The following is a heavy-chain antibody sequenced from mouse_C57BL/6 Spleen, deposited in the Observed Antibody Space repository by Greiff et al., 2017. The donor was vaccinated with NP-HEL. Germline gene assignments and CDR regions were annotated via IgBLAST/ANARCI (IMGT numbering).Heavy chain of an antibody. CDR3: ARDHYGSL. J-gene: IGHJ2*01. CDR1: GYSITSGYY. CDR2: ISYDGSN. D-gene: IGHD1-1*01. V-gene: IGHV3-6*01. Sequence: EVKLQESGPGLVKPSQSLSLTCSVTGYSITSGYYWNWIRQFPGNKLEWMGYISYDGSNNYNPSLKNRISITRDTSKNQFFLKLNSVTTEDTATYYCARDHYGSLWGQGTTLTVSS.